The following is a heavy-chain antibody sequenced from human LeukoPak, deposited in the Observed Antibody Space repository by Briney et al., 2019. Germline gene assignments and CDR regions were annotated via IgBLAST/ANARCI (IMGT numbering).Heavy chain of an antibody. CDR1: GYTFTNYD. D-gene: IGHD6-6*01. CDR2: MNPNSGAT. J-gene: IGHJ4*02. Sequence: ASVKVSCKASGYTFTNYDFNWVRQATGQGLEWMGWMNPNSGATGYAQKFQGRVTMTRDTSINTAYMELSSLRSEDTAVYYCARWLVRGSRSSYFVYWGQGTLVTVSS. V-gene: IGHV1-8*01. CDR3: ARWLVRGSRSSYFVY.